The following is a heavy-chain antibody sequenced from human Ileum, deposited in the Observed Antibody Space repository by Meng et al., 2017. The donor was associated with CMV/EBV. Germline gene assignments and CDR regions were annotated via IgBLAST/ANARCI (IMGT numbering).Heavy chain of an antibody. CDR2: IYYSGST. J-gene: IGHJ4*02. Sequence: SETLSLTCTVSGGAISSYYWSWIRQPPGKGLEWIGYIYYSGSTNYNPSLKNRDTISVDTSKNQFSLKLSSVTAADTAVYYCARAGLTTHYYFDYWGQGTLVTVSS. CDR3: ARAGLTTHYYFDY. D-gene: IGHD4-11*01. CDR1: GGAISSYY. V-gene: IGHV4-59*01.